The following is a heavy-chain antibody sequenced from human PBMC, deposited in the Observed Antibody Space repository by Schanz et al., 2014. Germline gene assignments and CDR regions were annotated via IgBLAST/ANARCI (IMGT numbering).Heavy chain of an antibody. D-gene: IGHD3-10*01. CDR2: IYPDGST. CDR3: ARPSGSYFWAFDI. Sequence: VQLVESGGSVVQPGRSLRLSCAASGFTVDSNYMSWVRQAPGKGLEWVSIIYPDGSTNYGDSMKGRFTVSRDEWKNTLYLQMNSLRGEDSAVYYCARPSGSYFWAFDIWGQGTMVTVSS. J-gene: IGHJ3*02. V-gene: IGHV3-66*01. CDR1: GFTVDSNY.